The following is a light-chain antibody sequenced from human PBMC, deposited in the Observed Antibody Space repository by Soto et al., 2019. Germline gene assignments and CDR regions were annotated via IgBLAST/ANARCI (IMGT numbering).Light chain of an antibody. CDR1: QTVSSNY. Sequence: EIVLTQTPGTLSSSPGERATLSCRASQTVSSNYLAWYQQKPGQAPRFLIYGASSRATGIPDRFSGSGSGTDFTLTISRLEPEDFAVYYCQQYGSSPPWTFGQGTKVDIK. V-gene: IGKV3-20*01. CDR3: QQYGSSPPWT. CDR2: GAS. J-gene: IGKJ1*01.